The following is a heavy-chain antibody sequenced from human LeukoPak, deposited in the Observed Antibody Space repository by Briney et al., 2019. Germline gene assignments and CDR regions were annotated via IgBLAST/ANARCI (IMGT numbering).Heavy chain of an antibody. CDR3: ATRDCSGGSCQGEWWSDP. CDR2: FDPEDGET. CDR1: GYTLTELS. Sequence: ASVKVSCKVSGYTLTELSMHWVRQAPGKGLEWMGGFDPEDGETIYAQKFQGRVTMTEDTSTDTAYMELSSLRSEDTAVYYCATRDCSGGSCQGEWWSDPWGQGTLVTVSS. V-gene: IGHV1-24*01. J-gene: IGHJ5*02. D-gene: IGHD2-15*01.